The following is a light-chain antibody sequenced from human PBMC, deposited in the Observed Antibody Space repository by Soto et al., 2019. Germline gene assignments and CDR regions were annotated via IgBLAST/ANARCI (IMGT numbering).Light chain of an antibody. Sequence: DIQMTQSPSTLSASVGDRVTITCRASQSISSSLAWYQQKPGEAPKLLIYAASTLQSGVPSRFSGIGYGTEFTLTISSLQPEDFASYYCQLLDSFPLTFGQGTRLEIK. J-gene: IGKJ5*01. CDR2: AAS. V-gene: IGKV1-9*01. CDR3: QLLDSFPLT. CDR1: QSISSS.